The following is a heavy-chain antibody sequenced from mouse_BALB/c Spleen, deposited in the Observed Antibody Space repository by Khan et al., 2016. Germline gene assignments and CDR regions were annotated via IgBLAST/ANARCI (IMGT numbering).Heavy chain of an antibody. Sequence: EVQLVESGGGLVQPKGSLKLSCAASGFTFNTYAMNWVRQAPGKGLEWVARIRSTSNNYATYYADSVKDRFTISRDDSQSMLYLQMNNLKTEDTAMYYCVRPYSHGGFDYWGQGTTLTVSS. CDR1: GFTFNTYA. J-gene: IGHJ2*01. CDR3: VRPYSHGGFDY. CDR2: IRSTSNNYAT. D-gene: IGHD2-10*01. V-gene: IGHV10-1*02.